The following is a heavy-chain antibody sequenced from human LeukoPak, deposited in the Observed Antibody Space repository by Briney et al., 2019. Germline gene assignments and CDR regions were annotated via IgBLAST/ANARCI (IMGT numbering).Heavy chain of an antibody. CDR2: ISSSGSYI. Sequence: PGGSLRLSCAASRFTFSSYSMNWVRQAPGKGLEWVSSISSSGSYIYYADSVKGRFTISRDNAKNSLYLQMNSLRAEDTAVYYCAKDSSYGLYYFDYWGQGTLVTVSS. D-gene: IGHD5-18*01. CDR1: RFTFSSYS. J-gene: IGHJ4*02. V-gene: IGHV3-21*04. CDR3: AKDSSYGLYYFDY.